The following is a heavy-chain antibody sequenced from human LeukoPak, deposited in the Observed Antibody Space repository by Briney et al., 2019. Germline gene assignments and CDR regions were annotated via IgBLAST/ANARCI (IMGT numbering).Heavy chain of an antibody. Sequence: GGSLRLSCAASGFTFSSYAMSWVRPAPGKRLEWVSAISGSGGSTYYADSVKGRFTISRDNSKNTLYLQMNSLRAEDTAVYYCAKETRKAPYYYMDVWGKGTTVTVSS. CDR3: AKETRKAPYYYMDV. J-gene: IGHJ6*03. CDR2: ISGSGGST. CDR1: GFTFSSYA. V-gene: IGHV3-23*01. D-gene: IGHD1-14*01.